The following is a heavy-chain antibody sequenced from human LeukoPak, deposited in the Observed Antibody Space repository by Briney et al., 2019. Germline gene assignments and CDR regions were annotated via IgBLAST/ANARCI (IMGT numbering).Heavy chain of an antibody. J-gene: IGHJ4*02. D-gene: IGHD3-16*01. Sequence: APVKVSCKASGGTFSSYAISWVRQAPGQGLEWMGGIIPIFGTANYAQKFQGRVTITTDESTSTAYMELSSLRSEDTAVYYCARVKSHKTYYFDYWGQGTLVTVSS. CDR2: IIPIFGTA. CDR3: ARVKSHKTYYFDY. CDR1: GGTFSSYA. V-gene: IGHV1-69*05.